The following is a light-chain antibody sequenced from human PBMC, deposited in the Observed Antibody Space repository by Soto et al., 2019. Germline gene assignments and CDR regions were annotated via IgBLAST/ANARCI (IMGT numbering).Light chain of an antibody. CDR2: AAS. CDR3: QQSYSTPRT. V-gene: IGKV1-39*01. J-gene: IGKJ1*01. Sequence: DIQMTQSPSSLSASVGDRVTITCRASQSISNYLNWYQQKPGKAPKLLMFAASSLQSGVPSRFSGGGSGTDFTPTFSVRQPEDFAIYSCQQSYSTPRTFGKGTRGEIK. CDR1: QSISNY.